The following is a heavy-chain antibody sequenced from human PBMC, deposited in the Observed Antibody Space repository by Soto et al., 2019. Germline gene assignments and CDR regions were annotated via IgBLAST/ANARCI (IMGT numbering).Heavy chain of an antibody. CDR2: IDPSDSYT. D-gene: IGHD3-10*01. Sequence: GESLKLSCKGSGYSFTKYWISWVRQMPGKGLECMGRIDPSDSYTNYSPSFQGHVTFSADKSISTAYLQWSSLKASDTAMYYCARHHPGSPYFYGMDVWGQGTAVTV. J-gene: IGHJ6*02. CDR1: GYSFTKYW. CDR3: ARHHPGSPYFYGMDV. V-gene: IGHV5-10-1*01.